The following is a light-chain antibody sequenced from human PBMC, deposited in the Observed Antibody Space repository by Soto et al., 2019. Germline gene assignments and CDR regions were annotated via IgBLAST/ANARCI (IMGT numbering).Light chain of an antibody. Sequence: QSVLTQPASVSESPGQSITLSCTGTSSDVGSYNLVSWYQQLPGKAPKLIIYEVSKRPSGVSNRFSGSQSGNTASLTISGLQAEAEADYYCCTWAGSKSFYFFGTGTKVTVL. V-gene: IGLV2-23*02. CDR1: SSDVGSYNL. CDR3: CTWAGSKSFYF. J-gene: IGLJ1*01. CDR2: EVS.